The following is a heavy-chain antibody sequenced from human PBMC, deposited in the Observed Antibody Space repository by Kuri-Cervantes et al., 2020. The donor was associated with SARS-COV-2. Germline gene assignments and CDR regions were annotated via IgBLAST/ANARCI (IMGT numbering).Heavy chain of an antibody. CDR1: GFTVSSNY. CDR2: IYSGGST. Sequence: GEALKISCAASGFTVSSNYMGWVRQAPGKGLEWVSVIYSGGSTYYADSVKGRFTISRDNSKNTLYLQMNSLRAEDTAVYYCARASVGSYYDAFDIWGQGTMVTVSS. J-gene: IGHJ3*02. D-gene: IGHD1-26*01. CDR3: ARASVGSYYDAFDI. V-gene: IGHV3-66*02.